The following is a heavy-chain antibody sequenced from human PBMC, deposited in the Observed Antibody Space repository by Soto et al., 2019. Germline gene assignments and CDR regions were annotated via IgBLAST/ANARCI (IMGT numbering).Heavy chain of an antibody. V-gene: IGHV3-23*01. J-gene: IGHJ4*02. CDR3: AKSPGMYYYDSSGYYHYDY. CDR1: GFTFSSYA. Sequence: EVQLLESGGGLAQPGGSLRLSCAASGFTFSSYAMSWVRQAPGKGLEWVSAISGSGVSTYYADSVKGRFTISRDNSKNSLKLQMNSLRAEDPAVYYCAKSPGMYYYDSSGYYHYDYWGQGTLVTVSS. CDR2: ISGSGVST. D-gene: IGHD3-22*01.